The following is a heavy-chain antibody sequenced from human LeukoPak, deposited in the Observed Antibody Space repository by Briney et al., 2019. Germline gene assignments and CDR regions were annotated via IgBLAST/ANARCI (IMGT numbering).Heavy chain of an antibody. CDR3: ARVGATSYWYFDL. D-gene: IGHD1-26*01. CDR2: IYYCEST. V-gene: IGHV4-59*01. J-gene: IGHJ2*01. Sequence: SETLSLTCTVSGGSISSYYWSWIRQPPGKGLEWIGYIYYCESTNYNPSLKSRVTISVDTSKNQFCLKLSSVTAADTAVYYCARVGATSYWYFDLWGRGTLVTVSS. CDR1: GGSISSYY.